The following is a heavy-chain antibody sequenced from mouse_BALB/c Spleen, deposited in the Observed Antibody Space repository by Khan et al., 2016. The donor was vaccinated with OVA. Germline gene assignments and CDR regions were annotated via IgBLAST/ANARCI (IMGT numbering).Heavy chain of an antibody. V-gene: IGHV3-2*02. D-gene: IGHD2-3*01. CDR1: GYSITSDYA. J-gene: IGHJ4*01. Sequence: EVQLQESGPGLVKPSQSLSLTCTVTGYSITSDYAWNWIRQFPGNKLEWMGYINYSGSTSYNPSLKSRISITRDTSTHQFFLQLNSVTTEDTATYYCARWGYYVSYYAMDYWGQGTSVTVSS. CDR3: ARWGYYVSYYAMDY. CDR2: INYSGST.